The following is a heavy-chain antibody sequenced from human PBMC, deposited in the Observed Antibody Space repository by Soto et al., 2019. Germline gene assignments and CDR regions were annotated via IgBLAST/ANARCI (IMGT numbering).Heavy chain of an antibody. D-gene: IGHD6-13*01. J-gene: IGHJ4*02. CDR1: EGTFNSYA. V-gene: IGHV1-69*01. Sequence: QAQVVQSGAEVRKPGSSVKLSCKASEGTFNSYAIAWVRQAPGQGLEWMGGIIPYYNTLNYAQKFQDRVTITADDSTNTVDTELSSLRSDDTAVYFGASGASRWYPYVVDSWAQGTLVTVSS. CDR2: IIPYYNTL. CDR3: ASGASRWYPYVVDS.